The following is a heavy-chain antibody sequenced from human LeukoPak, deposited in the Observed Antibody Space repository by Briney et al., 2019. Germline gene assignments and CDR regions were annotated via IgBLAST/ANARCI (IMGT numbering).Heavy chain of an antibody. CDR1: GFTFSSYA. D-gene: IGHD3-16*02. V-gene: IGHV3-30*02. CDR3: AKEAAITFGGVIVIEPVFDY. J-gene: IGHJ4*02. Sequence: PGRSLRLSCAASGFTFSSYAMHWVRQAPGKGLEWVAFIRYDGSNKYYADSVKGRFTISRDNSKNTLYLQMNSLRAEDTAVYYCAKEAAITFGGVIVIEPVFDYWGQGTLVTVSS. CDR2: IRYDGSNK.